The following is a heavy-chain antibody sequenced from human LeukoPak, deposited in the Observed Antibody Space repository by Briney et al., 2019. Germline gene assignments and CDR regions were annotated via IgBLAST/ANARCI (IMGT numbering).Heavy chain of an antibody. CDR2: ISMSGSFI. CDR3: ARDPLMGDDY. V-gene: IGHV3-21*04. Sequence: GGSLRLSCTASGFTFDTHTMNWVRQAPGKGLEWVSSISMSGSFIYYADSLKARFTISRDNAKNSLYLQMNSLRAEDTAVYYCARDPLMGDDYWGQGTLVTVSS. CDR1: GFTFDTHT. D-gene: IGHD1-26*01. J-gene: IGHJ4*02.